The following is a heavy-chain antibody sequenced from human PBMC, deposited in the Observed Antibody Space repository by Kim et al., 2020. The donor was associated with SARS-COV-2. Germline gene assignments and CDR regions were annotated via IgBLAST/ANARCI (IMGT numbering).Heavy chain of an antibody. D-gene: IGHD3-9*01. V-gene: IGHV4-59*08. CDR2: ISYSGRT. CDR1: TVSISSYH. J-gene: IGHJ4*02. Sequence: SETLSLTCTVSTVSISSYHWSWIRQPPGKGLEWIGYISYSGRTNYNPSLKSRVTISVDTSKNQFSLKLNSVTAADTAVYYCVRLPYYDVVTGDYRFDYWGQGTLVTVSS. CDR3: VRLPYYDVVTGDYRFDY.